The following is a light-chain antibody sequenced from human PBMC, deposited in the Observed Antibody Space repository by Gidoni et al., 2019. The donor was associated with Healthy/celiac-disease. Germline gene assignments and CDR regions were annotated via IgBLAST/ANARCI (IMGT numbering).Light chain of an antibody. J-gene: IGKJ5*01. Sequence: DIQMTQSPSSLSASVGDRVTSTCQASQDISNYLNGYQQKPGKAPKLLIYDASNLETGVPSRFSGSGSGTDFTFTISRLQPEDIATSYCPQYDTLPPITFGPGTRLEI. V-gene: IGKV1-33*01. CDR1: QDISNY. CDR2: DAS. CDR3: PQYDTLPPIT.